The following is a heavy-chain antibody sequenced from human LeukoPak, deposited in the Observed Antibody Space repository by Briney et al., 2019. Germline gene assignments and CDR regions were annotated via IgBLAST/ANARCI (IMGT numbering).Heavy chain of an antibody. CDR2: ISGSGDRT. Sequence: GGSLRLSCAASGFTFSNHAMSWVRQAPGKGLEWVSTISGSGDRTYYADSVKGRFTISGDNCKNTLCLQMNSLRAEDTAVYYCARRGPNWGFFDYWGRGTLVTVSS. CDR3: ARRGPNWGFFDY. J-gene: IGHJ4*02. D-gene: IGHD7-27*01. V-gene: IGHV3-23*01. CDR1: GFTFSNHA.